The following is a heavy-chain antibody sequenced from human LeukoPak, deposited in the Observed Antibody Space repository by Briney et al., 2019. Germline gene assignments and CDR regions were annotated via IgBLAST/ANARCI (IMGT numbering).Heavy chain of an antibody. CDR1: GGSISSYY. CDR2: LYYSGST. V-gene: IGHV4-59*01. D-gene: IGHD2-21*01. Sequence: SETLSLTCTVSGGSISSYYWSWIRQPPGKGLEWIGYLYYSGSTNYNPSLKSRVTISVDTSKNQFSLKLSSVTAADTAVYYCARGIGPYYLDYWGQGTLVTVSS. CDR3: ARGIGPYYLDY. J-gene: IGHJ4*02.